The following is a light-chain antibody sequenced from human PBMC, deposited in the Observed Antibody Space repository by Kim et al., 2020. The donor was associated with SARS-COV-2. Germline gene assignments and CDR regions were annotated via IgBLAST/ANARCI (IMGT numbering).Light chain of an antibody. V-gene: IGLV2-18*02. Sequence: QSALTQPPSVSGSPGQSVTISCTGSSSDVGNHNRVSWYQQPPATVPKLVLYEVTNRPSGVPDRFSGSKSGNTASLTISGLQAEDEADYYCCSYINNTFDVVFGGGTQLTVL. J-gene: IGLJ2*01. CDR1: SSDVGNHNR. CDR3: CSYINNTFDVV. CDR2: EVT.